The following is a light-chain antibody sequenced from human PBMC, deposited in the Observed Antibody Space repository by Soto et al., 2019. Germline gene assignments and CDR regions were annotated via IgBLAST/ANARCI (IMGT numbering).Light chain of an antibody. J-gene: IGLJ2*01. V-gene: IGLV1-40*01. CDR1: SSNIGAGYD. CDR3: QSYDSSLSAAV. CDR2: GNS. Sequence: QSVLTQPPSVPGAPGQKVIISCTGSSSNIGAGYDVHWYQQLPGTAPKLLIYGNSNRPSGVPDRLSGSKSGTSASLAITGLQVEEEADYYCQSYDSSLSAAVFGGGTKLTVL.